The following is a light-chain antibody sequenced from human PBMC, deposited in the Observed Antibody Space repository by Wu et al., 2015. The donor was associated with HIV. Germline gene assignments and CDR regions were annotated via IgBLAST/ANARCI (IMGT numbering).Light chain of an antibody. CDR2: KAS. CDR3: QQYLSFSA. V-gene: IGKV1-5*03. Sequence: DIQMTQSPSTLSASLGDSVTITCRASHDILKSLAWYQQKPGKAPKLLISKASSLESGVPSRFSGSGSGTEFTLTISSLQPDDFATYYCQQYLSFSAFGQGTKVKIK. CDR1: HDILKS. J-gene: IGKJ1*01.